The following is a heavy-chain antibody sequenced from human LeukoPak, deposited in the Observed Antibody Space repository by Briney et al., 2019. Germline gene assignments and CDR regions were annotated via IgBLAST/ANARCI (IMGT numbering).Heavy chain of an antibody. CDR1: GFTFSSYS. J-gene: IGHJ5*02. CDR3: ASSNYDFWSGYPTNWFDP. V-gene: IGHV3-48*04. Sequence: PGGSLRLSCAASGFTFSSYSMNWVRQAPGKGLEWVSYISSSSSTIYYADSVKGRFTIFRDNAKNSLYLQMNSLRAEDTAVYYCASSNYDFWSGYPTNWFDPWGQGTLVTVSS. D-gene: IGHD3-3*01. CDR2: ISSSSSTI.